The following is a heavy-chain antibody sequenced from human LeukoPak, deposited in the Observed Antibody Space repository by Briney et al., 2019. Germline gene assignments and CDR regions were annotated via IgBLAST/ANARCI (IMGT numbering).Heavy chain of an antibody. CDR1: GFTFSNYW. V-gene: IGHV3-74*01. J-gene: IGHJ4*02. CDR3: VREYTTSSRRYFDY. D-gene: IGHD6-6*01. Sequence: GGSLRLSCAASGFTFSNYWMHWVRQPPGKGLVWVSRINIDGSSTNYADSVKGRFTVSRYNAKNTLFLQMNGLRVDDTATYYCVREYTTSSRRYFDYWGQGDLVTVSA. CDR2: INIDGSST.